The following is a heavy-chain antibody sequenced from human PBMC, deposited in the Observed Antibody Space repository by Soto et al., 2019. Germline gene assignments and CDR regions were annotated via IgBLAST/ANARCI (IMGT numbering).Heavy chain of an antibody. V-gene: IGHV4-59*01. D-gene: IGHD5-12*01. Sequence: SETLSLTCTVSGGSISSYYWGWIRQPPGKGLEWIGYIYYSGSTNYNPSLKSRVTISVDTSKNQFSLKLSSVTAADTAVYYCARGPIVATILRYYNWFDPWGQGTLVTVSS. J-gene: IGHJ5*02. CDR2: IYYSGST. CDR3: ARGPIVATILRYYNWFDP. CDR1: GGSISSYY.